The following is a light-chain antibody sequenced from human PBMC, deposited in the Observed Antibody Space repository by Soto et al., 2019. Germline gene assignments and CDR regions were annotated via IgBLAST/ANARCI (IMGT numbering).Light chain of an antibody. CDR3: QQYDSSPRT. V-gene: IGKV3-20*01. Sequence: VLTQSPGTLSLSQAERTTLSCRATQSVSSFSLAWYQQKPGQAPRLVMYGTSKRVTGIPDRFSGSGSGTDFTLTISSLEPEDFAVYYCQQYDSSPRTFGQGTKVDIK. CDR2: GTS. CDR1: QSVSSFS. J-gene: IGKJ1*01.